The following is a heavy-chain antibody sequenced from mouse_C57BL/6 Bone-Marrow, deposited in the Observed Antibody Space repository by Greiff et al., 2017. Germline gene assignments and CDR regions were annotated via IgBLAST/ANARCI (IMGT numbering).Heavy chain of an antibody. CDR3: ARSVDGYYDAMDY. Sequence: VQLQQSGAELARPGASVKLSCKASGYTFTSYGISWVKQRTGQGLEWIGEIYPRSGNTYYNEKFKGKATLTADKSSSTAYMELRILTSEDSAVYFDARSVDGYYDAMDYWGQGTSVTVTS. CDR2: IYPRSGNT. CDR1: GYTFTSYG. V-gene: IGHV1-81*01. J-gene: IGHJ4*01. D-gene: IGHD2-3*01.